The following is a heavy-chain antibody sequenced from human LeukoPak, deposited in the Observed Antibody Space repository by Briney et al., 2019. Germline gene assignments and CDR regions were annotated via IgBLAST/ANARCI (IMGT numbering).Heavy chain of an antibody. V-gene: IGHV3-21*04. CDR2: ITSSSSYI. J-gene: IGHJ4*02. CDR3: ARKLDTMIAVVVTYYFDY. D-gene: IGHD3-22*01. Sequence: YPGGSLRLSCAASGFTFSTYNMNWVRQAPGKGLEWVSSITSSSSYIYYADSVKGRFTISRDNSKNTLYLQMNSLRAEDTALYYCARKLDTMIAVVVTYYFDYWGQGTLVTVSS. CDR1: GFTFSTYN.